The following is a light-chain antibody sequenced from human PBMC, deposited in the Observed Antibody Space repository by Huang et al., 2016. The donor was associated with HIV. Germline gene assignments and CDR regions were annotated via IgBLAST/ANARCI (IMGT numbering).Light chain of an antibody. J-gene: IGKJ4*01. CDR1: HSVDSA. CDR2: DAS. CDR3: QQYNDWPPLT. V-gene: IGKV3-15*01. Sequence: EIEMTQSPATLSVSPGERATLSCRASHSVDSAVAWYQQKPGQAPRLLRYDASTRATGISAKCNGTGSGTEFSLSITNLQSEDFAVYYGQQYNDWPPLTFGGGTKVEI.